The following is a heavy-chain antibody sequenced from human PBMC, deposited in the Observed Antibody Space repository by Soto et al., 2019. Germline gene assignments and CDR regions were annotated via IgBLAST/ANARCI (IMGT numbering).Heavy chain of an antibody. CDR3: ARHVRLRFLEWLKRYDAFDI. J-gene: IGHJ3*02. V-gene: IGHV4-59*08. D-gene: IGHD3-3*01. Sequence: PSETLSLTCTVSGGSISSYYWSWIRQPPGKGLEWIGYIYYSGSTNYNPSLKSRVTISVDTSKNQFSLKQSSVNAADTAVYYFARHVRLRFLEWLKRYDAFDIWGQGTMVTVSS. CDR2: IYYSGST. CDR1: GGSISSYY.